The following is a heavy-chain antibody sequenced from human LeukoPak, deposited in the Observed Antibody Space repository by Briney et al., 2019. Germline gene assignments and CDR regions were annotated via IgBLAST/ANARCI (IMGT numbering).Heavy chain of an antibody. D-gene: IGHD4-17*01. J-gene: IGHJ4*02. V-gene: IGHV3-74*01. CDR2: INSDGSST. CDR3: ARDFYGVLIDY. Sequence: GGSLRLSCAASGFTFSSYWMHWVRQAPGKGLVWVSLINSDGSSTSYADSVKGRFTISRDNAKNTLYLQMNSLRAEDTAVYYCARDFYGVLIDYWGQGTLVTVSS. CDR1: GFTFSSYW.